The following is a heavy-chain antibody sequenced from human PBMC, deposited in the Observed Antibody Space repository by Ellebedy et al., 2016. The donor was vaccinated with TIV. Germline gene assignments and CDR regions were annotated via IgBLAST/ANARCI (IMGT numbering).Heavy chain of an antibody. J-gene: IGHJ4*02. V-gene: IGHV3-74*01. D-gene: IGHD6-13*01. Sequence: GESLKISCVASGFAFSSRWIHWVRQAPGKGLVWVSHINSDGSSTTYADSVKGRFTISRDNAKDTVYLQMNSLRAEDTAVYYCAKGAVAAYYFDYWGQGTLVTVSS. CDR3: AKGAVAAYYFDY. CDR2: INSDGSST. CDR1: GFAFSSRW.